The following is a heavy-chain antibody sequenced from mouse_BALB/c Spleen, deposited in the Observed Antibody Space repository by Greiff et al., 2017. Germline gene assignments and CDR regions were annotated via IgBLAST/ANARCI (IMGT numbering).Heavy chain of an antibody. CDR1: GFSLTGYG. CDR3: ARVENFPYAMDY. CDR2: IWGDGST. J-gene: IGHJ4*01. V-gene: IGHV2-6-7*01. Sequence: QVQLKQSGPGLVAPSQRLSITCTVSGFSLTGYGVNWVRQPPGKGLEWLGMIWGDGSTDYNSALKSRLSISKDNSKSQVFLKMNSLQTDDTARYYCARVENFPYAMDYWGQGTSVTVSS.